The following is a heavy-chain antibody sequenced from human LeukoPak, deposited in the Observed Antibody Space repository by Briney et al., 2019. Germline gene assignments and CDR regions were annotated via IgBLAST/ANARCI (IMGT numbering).Heavy chain of an antibody. CDR3: AKDRSITMVRGAVEWFDP. V-gene: IGHV3-30*02. Sequence: GGSLRLSCAASGFTFSSYGMHWVRQAPGKGLEWVAFIRYDGSNKYYADSVKGRFTISRDNSKNTLYLQMNSLRAEDTAVYYCAKDRSITMVRGAVEWFDPWGQGTLVTVSS. CDR2: IRYDGSNK. D-gene: IGHD3-10*01. CDR1: GFTFSSYG. J-gene: IGHJ5*02.